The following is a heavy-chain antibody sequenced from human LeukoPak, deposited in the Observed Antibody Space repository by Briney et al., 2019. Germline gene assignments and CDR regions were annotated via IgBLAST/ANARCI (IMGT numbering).Heavy chain of an antibody. CDR3: ARDFKKWESPGWGYYYYGMDV. CDR1: GFTFDDYG. J-gene: IGHJ6*02. D-gene: IGHD1-26*01. V-gene: IGHV3-20*04. Sequence: GGSLRLSCAASGFTFDDYGMSWVRQAPGKGLEWVSGINWNGGSTGYADSVKGRFTISRDNAKNSLYLQMNSLRAEDTALYYCARDFKKWESPGWGYYYYGMDVWGQGTTITVSS. CDR2: INWNGGST.